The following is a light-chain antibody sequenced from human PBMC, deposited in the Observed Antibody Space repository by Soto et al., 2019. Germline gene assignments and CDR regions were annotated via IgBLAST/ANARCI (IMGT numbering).Light chain of an antibody. CDR1: QDLDKW. V-gene: IGKV3-11*01. J-gene: IGKJ5*01. CDR2: DAS. Sequence: MSQSPSSLSASVGDRVTITCRASQDLDKWLAWYQQKPGQAPRLLIYDASNRATGIPARFSGSGSGTDFTLTISSLEPEDFAVYYCQQRSNWPPRITFGQGTRLEIK. CDR3: QQRSNWPPRIT.